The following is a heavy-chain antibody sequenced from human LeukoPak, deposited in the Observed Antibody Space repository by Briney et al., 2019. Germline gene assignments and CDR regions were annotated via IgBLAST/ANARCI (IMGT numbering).Heavy chain of an antibody. CDR3: ARVGGQQLAQIDY. V-gene: IGHV1-46*03. CDR1: GYTFTSYY. J-gene: IGHJ4*02. Sequence: GASVKVSCKASGYTFTSYYMHWVRQAPGQGLEWMGIINPSGGSTSYAQKFQGRVTMTRDTSTSTVYMEMRRLRSEDTAVYYCARVGGQQLAQIDYWGQGTLVTVSS. D-gene: IGHD6-13*01. CDR2: INPSGGST.